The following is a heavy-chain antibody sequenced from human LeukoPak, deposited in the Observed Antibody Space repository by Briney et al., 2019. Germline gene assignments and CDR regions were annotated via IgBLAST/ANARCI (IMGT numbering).Heavy chain of an antibody. V-gene: IGHV3-23*01. Sequence: GGSLRLSCAASGFTFSSYAMSWVRQAPGKGLEWVSAISGSGGSTYYADSVKGRFTISRDNSKNTLYLQMNSLRAEDTAVYYCAKDLKYSYAVPSDYWGQGTLVTVSS. J-gene: IGHJ4*02. CDR3: AKDLKYSYAVPSDY. CDR2: ISGSGGST. D-gene: IGHD5-18*01. CDR1: GFTFSSYA.